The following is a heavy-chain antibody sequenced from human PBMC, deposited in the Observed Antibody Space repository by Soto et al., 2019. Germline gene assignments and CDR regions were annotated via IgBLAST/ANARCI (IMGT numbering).Heavy chain of an antibody. D-gene: IGHD1-26*01. CDR2: VYYSWSA. V-gene: IGHV4-31*11. Sequence: QVQLRGSGPGLVKPSETLSLTCAVSGGSITSGGSYWSWVRQHPGKGLEWIGHVYYSWSAYYNPSLKSRVAISVDTSKNHFSLRVNYVTAADTAVYYCAKSLPGGTIYYMDVWGEGTTITVSS. J-gene: IGHJ6*03. CDR1: GGSITSGGSY. CDR3: AKSLPGGTIYYMDV.